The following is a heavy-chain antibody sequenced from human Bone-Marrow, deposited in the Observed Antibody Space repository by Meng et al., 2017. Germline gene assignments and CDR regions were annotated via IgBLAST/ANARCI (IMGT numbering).Heavy chain of an antibody. D-gene: IGHD2-8*01. Sequence: SVKVSCKASGGTFSSYAISWVRQAPGQGLEWMGGIIPIFGTANYAQKFQGRVTITADESTSTAYMELSSLRSEDTAIYYCAKELVSFATGGLDYWGRGILVTVSS. CDR3: AKELVSFATGGLDY. CDR1: GGTFSSYA. J-gene: IGHJ4*02. CDR2: IIPIFGTA. V-gene: IGHV1-69*13.